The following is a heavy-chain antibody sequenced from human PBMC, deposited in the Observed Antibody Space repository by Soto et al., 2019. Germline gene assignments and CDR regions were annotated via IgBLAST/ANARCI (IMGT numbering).Heavy chain of an antibody. D-gene: IGHD2-2*01. CDR1: GGTFSSYA. Sequence: SVKVSCKASGGTFSSYAISWVRQAPGQGLEWMGGIIPIFGTANYAQKFQGRVTITADESTSTAYMELSSLRSEDTAVYYCARDPGDCSSTSCSFDYWGQGTLVTVSS. V-gene: IGHV1-69*13. CDR2: IIPIFGTA. J-gene: IGHJ4*02. CDR3: ARDPGDCSSTSCSFDY.